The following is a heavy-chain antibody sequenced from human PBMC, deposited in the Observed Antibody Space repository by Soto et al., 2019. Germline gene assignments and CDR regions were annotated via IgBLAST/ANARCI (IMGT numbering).Heavy chain of an antibody. Sequence: VQLVESGGGLVQPGGSLRLSCAASGFTFSNYGMNWVRQATGKGLEWGSYISPSSSTIYYADSVKGRFTISRENAMNSLYLKMNSLSAEDTAIYYCARAYSSSSGKNAFDFWGHGTMVTVSS. CDR1: GFTFSNYG. CDR2: ISPSSSTI. J-gene: IGHJ3*01. V-gene: IGHV3-48*01. D-gene: IGHD6-13*01. CDR3: ARAYSSSSGKNAFDF.